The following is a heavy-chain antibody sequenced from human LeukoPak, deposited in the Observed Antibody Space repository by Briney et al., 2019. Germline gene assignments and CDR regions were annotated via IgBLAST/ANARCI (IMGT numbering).Heavy chain of an antibody. J-gene: IGHJ4*02. V-gene: IGHV5-51*01. D-gene: IGHD3-22*01. CDR2: IYPGDSDT. CDR1: GYSFTSYW. CDR3: ARRGAYYYDSSGYHPFDY. Sequence: GESLKISCKGSGYSFTSYWIGWVRQMPGKGLEWMGIIYPGDSDTRYSPSFQGQVTISAEKSISTAYLQWSSLKASDTAMYYCARRGAYYYDSSGYHPFDYWGQGTLVTVSS.